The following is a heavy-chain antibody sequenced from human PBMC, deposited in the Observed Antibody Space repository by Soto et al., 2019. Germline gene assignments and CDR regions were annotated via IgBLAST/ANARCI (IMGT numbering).Heavy chain of an antibody. V-gene: IGHV4-4*07. CDR2: IYTSGST. D-gene: IGHD6-19*01. CDR1: GGSISSYY. J-gene: IGHJ6*02. Sequence: QVQLQESGPGLVKPSETLSLTCTVSGGSISSYYWSWIRQPAGKGLEWIGRIYTSGSTNYNPSLKSRVTMSVGTSKNQFSLKLSSVTAADTAVYYCARVMRYSSGWQTYYYYYGMDVWGQGTTVTVSS. CDR3: ARVMRYSSGWQTYYYYYGMDV.